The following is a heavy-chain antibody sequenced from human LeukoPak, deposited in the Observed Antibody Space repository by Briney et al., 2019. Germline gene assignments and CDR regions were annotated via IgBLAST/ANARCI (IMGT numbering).Heavy chain of an antibody. CDR3: ARVMAFWSGYYTGGYYYYMDV. CDR1: GGSISSGTYY. CDR2: IYHSGST. V-gene: IGHV4-30-2*01. Sequence: SQTLSLTCTVSGGSISSGTYYWSWIRQPPGEGLEWIGYIYHSGSTYYNPSLKSRVTISVDTSKNQFSLKLSSVTAADTAVYYCARVMAFWSGYYTGGYYYYMDVWGKGTTVTVSS. D-gene: IGHD3-3*01. J-gene: IGHJ6*03.